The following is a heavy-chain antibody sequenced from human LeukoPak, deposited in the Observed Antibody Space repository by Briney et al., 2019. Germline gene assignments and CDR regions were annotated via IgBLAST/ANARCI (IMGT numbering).Heavy chain of an antibody. V-gene: IGHV1-2*02. CDR2: FNPNSGGT. J-gene: IGHJ4*02. CDR3: ARVDEDIYYFDY. Sequence: ASVKVSCKASGYTFTGYYMHWVRQAPGQGLEWMGWFNPNSGGTNYAQKFQGRVTMTRDTSISTAYMELSRLRSDDTAVYYCARVDEDIYYFDYWGQGTLVTVSS. CDR1: GYTFTGYY.